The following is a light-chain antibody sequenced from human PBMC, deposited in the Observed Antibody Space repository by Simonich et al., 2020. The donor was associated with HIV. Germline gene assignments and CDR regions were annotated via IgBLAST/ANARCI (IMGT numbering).Light chain of an antibody. CDR1: QSVCSNY. Sequence: ENVLTQSPGTLSLSPGERATLSCRASQSVCSNYLAWYQQKPGLAPRLLIYDESRMATGIPDRFSGSGSGTDFTITISRLEPEDVAVYYCQQYGSSWTFGQGTKVEIK. CDR3: QQYGSSWT. V-gene: IGKV3D-20*01. J-gene: IGKJ1*01. CDR2: DES.